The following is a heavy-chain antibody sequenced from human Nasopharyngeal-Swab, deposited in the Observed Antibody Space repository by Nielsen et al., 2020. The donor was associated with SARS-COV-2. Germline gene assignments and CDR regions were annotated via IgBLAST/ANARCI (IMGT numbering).Heavy chain of an antibody. D-gene: IGHD6-13*01. Sequence: VRQMPGKGLEWMGRIDPSDSYTNYSPSFQGHVTISADKSISTAYLQWSSLKASDTATYYCARRGGTAGSDAFDIWGQGTMVTVSS. CDR3: ARRGGTAGSDAFDI. V-gene: IGHV5-10-1*01. CDR2: IDPSDSYT. J-gene: IGHJ3*02.